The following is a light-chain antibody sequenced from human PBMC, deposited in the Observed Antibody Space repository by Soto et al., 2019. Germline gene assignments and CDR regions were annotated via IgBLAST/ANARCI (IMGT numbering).Light chain of an antibody. V-gene: IGKV3-20*01. CDR1: QSISSSY. Sequence: EIVLTQSPGTLSLSPGKRATLSCRASQSISSSYLAWYQQRPGQAPRLLIYGASSRATGIPDRLSGSGSGTDFTLTISRMEPEDFAVYYCQQYGSYLTFGQGTKVDIK. CDR3: QQYGSYLT. J-gene: IGKJ1*01. CDR2: GAS.